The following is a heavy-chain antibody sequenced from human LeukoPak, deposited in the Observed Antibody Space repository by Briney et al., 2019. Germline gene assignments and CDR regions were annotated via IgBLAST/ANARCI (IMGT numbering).Heavy chain of an antibody. D-gene: IGHD2-21*02. Sequence: KPGASLQISCQGSGSSFTSYWIGWVRRLPGKGLEWMGIIYPGDSDTRYSPSFQGQVTISADKSISTAYLQWSSLKASDTAMYYCARAYRGGDCPYYFDYWGQGTLVTVSS. V-gene: IGHV5-51*01. CDR1: GSSFTSYW. CDR2: IYPGDSDT. CDR3: ARAYRGGDCPYYFDY. J-gene: IGHJ4*02.